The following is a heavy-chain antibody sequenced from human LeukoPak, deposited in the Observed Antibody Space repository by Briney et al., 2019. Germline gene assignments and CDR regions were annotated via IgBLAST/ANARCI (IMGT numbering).Heavy chain of an antibody. V-gene: IGHV4-31*03. D-gene: IGHD4-23*01. CDR3: ARYGGNSLDY. CDR2: IYDSGST. Sequence: SQTLSLTCTVSGASIGSVGYYWSWIRQHPGKGLEWIGYIYDSGSTYYNPSLKSRVIISVDTSKNQFSLKLSSVTAADTAVYYCARYGGNSLDYWGQGTLVTVSS. CDR1: GASIGSVGYY. J-gene: IGHJ4*02.